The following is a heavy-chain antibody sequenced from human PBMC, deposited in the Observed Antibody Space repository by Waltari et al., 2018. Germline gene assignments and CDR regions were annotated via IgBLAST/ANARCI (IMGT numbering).Heavy chain of an antibody. CDR3: ARAVVVAATPEYFDY. J-gene: IGHJ4*02. CDR2: INPNSGGT. D-gene: IGHD2-15*01. CDR1: GYTFTGYY. V-gene: IGHV1-2*02. Sequence: QVQLVQSGAEVKKPGASVTVSCKASGYTFTGYYMPWVRQAPGQGLEWMGWINPNSGGTNYAQKFQGRVTMTRETSISTAYMELSRLRSDDTAVYYCARAVVVAATPEYFDYWGQGTLVTVSS.